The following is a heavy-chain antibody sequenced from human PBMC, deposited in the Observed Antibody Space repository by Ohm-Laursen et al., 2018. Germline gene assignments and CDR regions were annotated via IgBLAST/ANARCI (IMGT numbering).Heavy chain of an antibody. CDR2: IYYTGST. D-gene: IGHD1-1*01. CDR3: ARKTDWNHYYFDY. CDR1: GGSISSTSYY. J-gene: IGHJ4*02. V-gene: IGHV4-39*01. Sequence: PSQTLSLTWTVSGGSISSTSYYWGWIRQPPGKGLEWIGSIYYTGSTYFNPSLQSRVTISVDTSKNQFSLNLSSVTAADTAMYYCARKTDWNHYYFDYWGQGTLVTVSS.